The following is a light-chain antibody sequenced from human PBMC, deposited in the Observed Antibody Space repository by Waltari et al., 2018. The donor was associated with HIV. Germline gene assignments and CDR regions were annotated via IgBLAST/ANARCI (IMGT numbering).Light chain of an antibody. J-gene: IGLJ1*01. CDR3: ASWDDSLMGYV. Sequence: QSVLAQPPSVSGTPGQSVTISCSGSNSNIRSKPVYWYQQVPGTAPKLLMDRWNHRPSGVPDRFSASKSGTSASLAISGLRSEDEADYFCASWDDSLMGYVLGNGTRVTV. V-gene: IGLV1-47*01. CDR1: NSNIRSKP. CDR2: RWN.